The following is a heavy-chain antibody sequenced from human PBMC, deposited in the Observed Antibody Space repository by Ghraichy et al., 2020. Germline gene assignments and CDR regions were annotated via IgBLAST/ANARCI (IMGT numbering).Heavy chain of an antibody. V-gene: IGHV4-31*03. CDR3: ARELGDYYGSGSYFPFDP. D-gene: IGHD3-10*01. Sequence: SETLSLTCTVSGGSISSGGYYWSWIRQHPGKGLEWIGYIYYSGSTYYNPSLKSRVTISVDTSKNQFSLKLSSVTAADTAVYYCARELGDYYGSGSYFPFDPWGQGTLVTVSS. CDR2: IYYSGST. CDR1: GGSISSGGYY. J-gene: IGHJ5*02.